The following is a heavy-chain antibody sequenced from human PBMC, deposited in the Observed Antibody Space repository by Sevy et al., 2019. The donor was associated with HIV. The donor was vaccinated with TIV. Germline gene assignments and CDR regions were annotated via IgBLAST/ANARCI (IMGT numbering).Heavy chain of an antibody. Sequence: GGSLRLSCTTSGFTFSAYAMHWVRQAPGKGLEWVAIIWSDGAYQYHGDSVKGRFNISRDNSKNTRYLQMNSLRVEDTAVYYCARGGYYYDNAAYYAFDSWGQGTLVTVSS. D-gene: IGHD3-22*01. J-gene: IGHJ4*02. CDR1: GFTFSAYA. V-gene: IGHV3-33*01. CDR3: ARGGYYYDNAAYYAFDS. CDR2: IWSDGAYQ.